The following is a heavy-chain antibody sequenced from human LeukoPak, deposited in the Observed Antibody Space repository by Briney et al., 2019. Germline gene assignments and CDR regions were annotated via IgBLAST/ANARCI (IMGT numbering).Heavy chain of an antibody. CDR2: INTNTGNP. Sequence: GASVKVSCKASGYTFTSYAMNWVRQAPGQGLEWMGWINTNTGNPTYAQGFTGRFVFSLDTSVSTAYLQISSLKAEDTAVYYCARSEIQLWFDVAINQEYFQHWGQGTLVTVSS. V-gene: IGHV7-4-1*02. J-gene: IGHJ1*01. D-gene: IGHD5-18*01. CDR1: GYTFTSYA. CDR3: ARSEIQLWFDVAINQEYFQH.